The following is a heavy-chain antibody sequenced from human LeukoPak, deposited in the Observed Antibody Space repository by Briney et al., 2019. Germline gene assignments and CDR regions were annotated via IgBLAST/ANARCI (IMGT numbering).Heavy chain of an antibody. CDR2: IYYSGST. CDR1: GGSISSYY. D-gene: IGHD5-12*01. V-gene: IGHV4-59*01. J-gene: IGHJ6*04. Sequence: PSETLSLTCTVSGGSISSYYWSWIRQPPGKGLEWIGYIYYSGSTNYNPSLKSRVTISVDTSKNQFSLKLSSVTAADTAVYYCARAGGATSFLMDVWGKGTTVTVSS. CDR3: ARAGGATSFLMDV.